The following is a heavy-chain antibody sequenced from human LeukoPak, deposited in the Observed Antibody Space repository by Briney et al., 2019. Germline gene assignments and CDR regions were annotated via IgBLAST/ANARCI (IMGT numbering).Heavy chain of an antibody. CDR2: INPSGGST. V-gene: IGHV1-46*01. CDR3: ARVGGARDFDY. J-gene: IGHJ4*02. CDR1: GYTFTSYY. Sequence: ASVTVSCKASGYTFTSYYMHWVRQAPGQGLEWMGIINPSGGSTSYAQKFQGRVTMARDMSTSTAYMELSSLRSEDTAVYYCARVGGARDFDYWGQGTLVTVSS. D-gene: IGHD3-16*01.